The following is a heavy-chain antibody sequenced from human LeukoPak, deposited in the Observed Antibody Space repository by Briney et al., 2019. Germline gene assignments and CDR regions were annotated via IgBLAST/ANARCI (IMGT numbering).Heavy chain of an antibody. CDR1: GFTFSSYW. V-gene: IGHV3-7*05. CDR2: IKHDGSDK. Sequence: PGGSLRLSCAASGFTFSSYWMSWVRQAPGKGLEWVANIKHDGSDKYYVASVKGRFTISRDNAKNSLYLQMDSLRAEDTAVYYCARDSYYSSDYWGQGTLVTVSS. D-gene: IGHD2/OR15-2a*01. CDR3: ARDSYYSSDY. J-gene: IGHJ4*02.